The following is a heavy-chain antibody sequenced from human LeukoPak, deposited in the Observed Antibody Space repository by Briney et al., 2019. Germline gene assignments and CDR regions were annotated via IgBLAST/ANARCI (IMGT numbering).Heavy chain of an antibody. CDR1: GYTFTGYY. Sequence: ASVKVSCKASGYTFTGYYMHWVRQAPGQGLEWMGWINPNSGGTNYAQKFQGRVTMTRDTSISTAYMELSRLRSDDTAVYYCARDKITTGTGRNWFDPWGKGTTVTISS. D-gene: IGHD1-1*01. CDR2: INPNSGGT. J-gene: IGHJ6*04. V-gene: IGHV1-2*02. CDR3: ARDKITTGTGRNWFDP.